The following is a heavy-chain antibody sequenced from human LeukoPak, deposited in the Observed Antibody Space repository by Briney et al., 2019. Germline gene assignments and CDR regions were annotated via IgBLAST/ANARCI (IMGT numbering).Heavy chain of an antibody. D-gene: IGHD2-15*01. Sequence: SGGSLRLSCAASGFTFSSYGMHWVRQAPGKGLEWVAVIWYDGSNKYYADSVKGRFTISRDNSKNTLYLQMNSLRAEDTAVYYCARDLAAKGDAFDIWGQGTMVTVSS. CDR3: ARDLAAKGDAFDI. V-gene: IGHV3-33*01. CDR1: GFTFSSYG. CDR2: IWYDGSNK. J-gene: IGHJ3*02.